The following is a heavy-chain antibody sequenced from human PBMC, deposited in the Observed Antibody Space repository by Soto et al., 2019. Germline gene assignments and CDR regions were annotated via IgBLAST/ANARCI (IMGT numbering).Heavy chain of an antibody. CDR2: IIPIFGTA. CDR1: GGTFSSYA. Sequence: GASVKVSCKASGGTFSSYAISWVRQAPGQGLEWMGGIIPIFGTANYAQKFQGRVTITADESTSTAYMELSSLRSEDTAVYYCARDSPVLGYFTEAGYYGMDVWGQGTTVTVSS. D-gene: IGHD2-21*01. J-gene: IGHJ6*02. V-gene: IGHV1-69*13. CDR3: ARDSPVLGYFTEAGYYGMDV.